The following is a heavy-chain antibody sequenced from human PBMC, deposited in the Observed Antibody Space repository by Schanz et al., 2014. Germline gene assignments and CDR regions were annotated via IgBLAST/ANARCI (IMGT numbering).Heavy chain of an antibody. Sequence: QVQLQESGPRLVKPSETLSLTCNVSGDSISSYYWSWLRQAPGKGLEWIGYIYYTGSTNNNPSLTSRVTLSVDTSTNPFYLRLASVTAADTALYYCARVISPHRGAESWLDPWGQGTLVTVSS. CDR1: GDSISSYY. CDR3: ARVISPHRGAESWLDP. D-gene: IGHD3-10*01. V-gene: IGHV4-59*01. J-gene: IGHJ5*02. CDR2: IYYTGST.